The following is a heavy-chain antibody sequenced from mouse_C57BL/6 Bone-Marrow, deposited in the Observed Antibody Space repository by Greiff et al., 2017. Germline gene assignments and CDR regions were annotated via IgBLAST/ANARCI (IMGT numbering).Heavy chain of an antibody. J-gene: IGHJ4*01. CDR3: TSIYYDYDYAMDY. Sequence: EVQGVESGAELVRPGASVKLSCTASGFNIKDDYMHWVKQRPEQGLEWIGWIDPENGDTEYASKFQGKATITADTSSNTAYLQLSSLTSEDTAVYHCTSIYYDYDYAMDYWGQGTSVTVSS. V-gene: IGHV14-4*01. CDR1: GFNIKDDY. CDR2: IDPENGDT. D-gene: IGHD2-4*01.